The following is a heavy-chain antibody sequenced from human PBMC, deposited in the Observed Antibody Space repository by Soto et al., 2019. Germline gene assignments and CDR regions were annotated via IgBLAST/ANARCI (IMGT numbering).Heavy chain of an antibody. J-gene: IGHJ4*02. CDR1: GYTFTSYG. D-gene: IGHD6-13*01. CDR3: ARDRQAYIAAADSDY. V-gene: IGHV1-18*04. CDR2: ISAYNGNT. Sequence: QVQLVQSGAEVKKPGASVKVSCKASGYTFTSYGISWVRQAPGQGLEWMGGISAYNGNTNYAQKLQGRVTMTTDTSTSTAYMELRSLRSDDTAVYYCARDRQAYIAAADSDYWGQGTLVTVSS.